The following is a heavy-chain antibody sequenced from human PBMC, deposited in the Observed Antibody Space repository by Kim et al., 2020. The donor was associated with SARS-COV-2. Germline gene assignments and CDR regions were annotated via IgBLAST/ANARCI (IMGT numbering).Heavy chain of an antibody. V-gene: IGHV1-2*02. CDR2: INPNSGGT. CDR1: GYTFTGYY. J-gene: IGHJ6*02. D-gene: IGHD6-13*01. CDR3: ARRIGSSSWYYYYGMDV. Sequence: ASVKVSCKASGYTFTGYYMHWVRQAPGQGLEWMGWINPNSGGTNYAQKFQGRVTMTRDTSISTAYMELSRLRSDDTAVYYCARRIGSSSWYYYYGMDVWGQGTTVTVSS.